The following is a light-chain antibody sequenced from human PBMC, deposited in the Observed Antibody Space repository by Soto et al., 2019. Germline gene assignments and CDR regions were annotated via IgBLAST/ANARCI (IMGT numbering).Light chain of an antibody. CDR1: QSVSNNY. CDR2: GAS. J-gene: IGKJ1*01. V-gene: IGKV3-20*01. Sequence: EIVLTQSPGTLSLSPGERATLSCRASQSVSNNYLAWYQQKPGQAPRLLIYGASNRATGIPDRFSGSGSGTDFTLTISSLQAEDVAVYYCLQYYGIPRTFGQGTRVEIK. CDR3: LQYYGIPRT.